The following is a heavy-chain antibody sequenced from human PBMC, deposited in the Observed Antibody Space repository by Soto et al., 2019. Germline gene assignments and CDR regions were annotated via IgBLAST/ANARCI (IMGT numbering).Heavy chain of an antibody. CDR1: GGSISSSSYY. V-gene: IGHV4-39*01. CDR2: IYYSGST. CDR3: ARSPTTVTHWFAP. J-gene: IGHJ5*02. D-gene: IGHD4-4*01. Sequence: PSETLSLTCTVSGGSISSSSYYWGWIRQPPGKGLEWIGSIYYSGSTYYNPSLKSRVTISVDTSKNQFSLKLSSVTAADTAVYYGARSPTTVTHWFAPWGQGTLVTVSS.